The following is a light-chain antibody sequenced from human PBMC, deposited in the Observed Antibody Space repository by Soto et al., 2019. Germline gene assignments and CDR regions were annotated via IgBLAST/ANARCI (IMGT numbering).Light chain of an antibody. J-gene: IGKJ5*01. CDR3: QQRNSWPPIT. V-gene: IGKV3-11*01. CDR2: DAS. Sequence: EIVLTHSPATLSLSPGEIATLSCRASQSVSSYLAWYQQKPGQAPRLLIYDASNRATGIPARFSGSGSGTDFTLTISSLEPEDFALYYCQQRNSWPPITFGQGTRLEIK. CDR1: QSVSSY.